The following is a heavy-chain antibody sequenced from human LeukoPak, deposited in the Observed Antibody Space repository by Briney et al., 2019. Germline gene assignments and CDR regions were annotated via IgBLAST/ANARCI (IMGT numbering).Heavy chain of an antibody. V-gene: IGHV3-30*18. J-gene: IGHJ2*01. CDR2: IAHDGSNK. CDR3: AKGGRAAADRNFDL. CDR1: GFTFSSYG. D-gene: IGHD6-13*01. Sequence: GGSLRLSCAASGFTFSSYGMHWVRQAPGKGLEWVXAIAHDGSNKNDADSVKGRFTISRDNSKNTLYLQMNSLRAEDTAFYYCAKGGRAAADRNFDLWGRGTLVTVSS.